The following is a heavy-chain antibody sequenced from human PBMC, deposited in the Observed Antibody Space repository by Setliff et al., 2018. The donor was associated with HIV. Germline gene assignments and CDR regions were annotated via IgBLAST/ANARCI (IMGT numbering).Heavy chain of an antibody. Sequence: SETLSLTCIVSGGSIGSYYWSWIRQSPGKGLEWIGYVYYTGSTNYNPSLKSRVTIGVDTSKNQFSRKLTSVTAADAAVYYCARRRPPPSGLYSAYYMDVWGTGTTVTVSS. V-gene: IGHV4-59*08. J-gene: IGHJ6*03. CDR3: ARRRPPPSGLYSAYYMDV. CDR1: GGSIGSYY. D-gene: IGHD1-26*01. CDR2: VYYTGST.